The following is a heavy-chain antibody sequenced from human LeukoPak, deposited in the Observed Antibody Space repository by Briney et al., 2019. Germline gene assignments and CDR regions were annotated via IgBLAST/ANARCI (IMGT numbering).Heavy chain of an antibody. D-gene: IGHD3-16*02. J-gene: IGHJ4*02. CDR1: GFTFSSYA. CDR2: ISSSSSYI. Sequence: PGGSLSLSCAASGFTFSSYAMSWVRQAPGKGLEWVSSISSSSSYIYYADSVKGRFTISRDNAKNSLYLQMDSLRAEDTAVYYCAREVITFGGVIVLPFDYWGQGTLVTVSS. CDR3: AREVITFGGVIVLPFDY. V-gene: IGHV3-21*01.